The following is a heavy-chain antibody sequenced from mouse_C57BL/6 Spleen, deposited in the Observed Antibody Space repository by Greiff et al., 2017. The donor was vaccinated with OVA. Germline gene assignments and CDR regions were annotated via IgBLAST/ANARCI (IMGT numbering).Heavy chain of an antibody. CDR3: ARSVAKGYAMDY. V-gene: IGHV1-80*01. CDR1: GYAFSSYW. J-gene: IGHJ4*01. CDR2: IYPGDGDT. Sequence: QVQLKESGAELVKPGASVKISCKASGYAFSSYWMNWVKQRPGKGLEWIGQIYPGDGDTNYNGKFKGKATLTADKSSSTAYMQLSSLTSEDSAVYFCARSVAKGYAMDYWGQGTSVTVSS. D-gene: IGHD1-1*01.